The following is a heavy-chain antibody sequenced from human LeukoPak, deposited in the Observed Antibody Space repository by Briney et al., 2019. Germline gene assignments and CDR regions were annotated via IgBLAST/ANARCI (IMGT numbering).Heavy chain of an antibody. V-gene: IGHV3-48*03. J-gene: IGHJ6*03. CDR1: GFTFSSYE. CDR3: ARDWLTVDGNYYYMDV. Sequence: PGGYLRLSCAASGFTFSSYEMNWVRQAPGQGLEWISYISGSGSTIYYADSVKGRFTISRDNARSSLYLQLNSLRAEDTAVYYCARDWLTVDGNYYYMDVWGKGTTVTISS. CDR2: ISGSGSTI. D-gene: IGHD6-19*01.